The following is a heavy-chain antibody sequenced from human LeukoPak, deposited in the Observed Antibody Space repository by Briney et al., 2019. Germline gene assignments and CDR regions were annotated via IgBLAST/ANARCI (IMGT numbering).Heavy chain of an antibody. CDR2: ISFDGSNK. J-gene: IGHJ4*02. CDR1: GFTFSNYG. D-gene: IGHD3-22*01. CDR3: ANADDSSGYYDSGYFDY. V-gene: IGHV3-30*18. Sequence: PGGSLRLSCAASGFTFSNYGMHWVRQAPGKGLEWVAVISFDGSNKYYADSVKGRFTISRDNSKNTLYLQMDSLRAEVTAVYYCANADDSSGYYDSGYFDYWGQGTLVTVSS.